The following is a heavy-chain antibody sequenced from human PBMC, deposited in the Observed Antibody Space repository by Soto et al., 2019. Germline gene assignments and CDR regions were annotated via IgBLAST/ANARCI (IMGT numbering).Heavy chain of an antibody. CDR1: GLSITNNY. V-gene: IGHV4-59*13. CDR3: ARANWYSED. CDR2: IYYTGNT. D-gene: IGHD1-1*01. J-gene: IGHJ4*02. Sequence: QVHLQESGPGLVKPSETLSLTCTVSGLSITNNYWSWIRQPPGKGLEWIGYIYYTGNTNYDPSLKSRVTMSVDTSKNQFSLNLASLTAADTAIYYCARANWYSEDWGQGTLVIVSS.